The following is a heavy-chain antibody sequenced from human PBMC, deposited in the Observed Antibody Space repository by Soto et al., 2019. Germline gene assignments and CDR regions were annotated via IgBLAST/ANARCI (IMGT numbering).Heavy chain of an antibody. V-gene: IGHV1-18*01. D-gene: IGHD3-3*01. J-gene: IGHJ4*02. CDR3: ARDLVGPTLFGVVSLDY. CDR1: GYTFTSNG. Sequence: QVQLVQSGAEVKKPGASVKVSCKASGYTFTSNGFTWVRQAPGHGLEWMGWISAYNDNTNYAQTFQGRVTMTTDTSTSTAYMELRSLRSDDTAVYYCARDLVGPTLFGVVSLDYWGQGTLVTVSS. CDR2: ISAYNDNT.